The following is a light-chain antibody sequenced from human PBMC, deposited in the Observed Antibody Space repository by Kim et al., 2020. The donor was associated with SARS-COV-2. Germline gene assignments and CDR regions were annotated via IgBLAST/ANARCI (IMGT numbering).Light chain of an antibody. CDR3: QKCDTAPWT. V-gene: IGKV1-27*01. J-gene: IGKJ1*01. CDR1: QGIANF. Sequence: ASVGDRVPITCRASQGIANFLAWYQQKPGRVPKLLIYAASSLQSGVPSRFSGSGSGTDFTLTISSLQPEDVGTYYCQKCDTAPWTFGQGTKVDIK. CDR2: AAS.